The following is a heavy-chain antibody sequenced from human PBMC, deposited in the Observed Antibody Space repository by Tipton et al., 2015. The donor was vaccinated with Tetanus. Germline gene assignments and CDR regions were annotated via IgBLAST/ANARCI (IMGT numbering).Heavy chain of an antibody. D-gene: IGHD2-21*01. V-gene: IGHV4-31*03. J-gene: IGHJ3*02. Sequence: TLSLTCTVSGGSISSGGYYWSWIRQHPGKGLEWIGYIYYSGSTYYNPSLKSRVTISVDTSKNQFSLKLSSVTAADTAVSYWARGDGGGYCFVGGNDAFDIWGQGTMVTVSS. CDR2: IYYSGST. CDR3: ARGDGGGYCFVGGNDAFDI. CDR1: GGSISSGGYY.